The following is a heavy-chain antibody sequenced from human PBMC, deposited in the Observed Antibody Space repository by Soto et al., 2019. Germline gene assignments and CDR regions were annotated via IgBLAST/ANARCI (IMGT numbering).Heavy chain of an antibody. Sequence: GGSLRLSCAASGFTFSSYGMHWVLQAPGKGLEWVAVISYDGSNKYYADSVKGRFTISRDNSKNTLYLQMNSLRAEDTAVYYCAKEGESGKDFDYWGQGTLVTVAS. CDR2: ISYDGSNK. CDR3: AKEGESGKDFDY. V-gene: IGHV3-30*18. D-gene: IGHD3-16*01. J-gene: IGHJ4*02. CDR1: GFTFSSYG.